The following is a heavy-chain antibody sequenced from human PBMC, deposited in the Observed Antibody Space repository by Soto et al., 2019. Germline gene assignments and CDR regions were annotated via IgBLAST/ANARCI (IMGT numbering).Heavy chain of an antibody. Sequence: EVXLXXSGGGLVQPXXXLXXXCAASXFTFSDHYMDWVRQAPGXXXXXVGRIKNKANSYTTEYAAPVKGXFXXXXXXXXXXXXXXXXXXKTDDTAVYYCTRVRLGSSRSSDYWGQGILVTVXS. V-gene: IGHV3-72*01. J-gene: IGHJ4*02. CDR3: TRVRLGSSRSSDY. CDR2: IKNKANSYTT. D-gene: IGHD6-19*01. CDR1: XFTFSDHY.